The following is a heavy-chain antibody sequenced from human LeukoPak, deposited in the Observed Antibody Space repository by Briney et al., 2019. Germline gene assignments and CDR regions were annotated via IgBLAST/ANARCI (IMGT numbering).Heavy chain of an antibody. CDR1: GFTFSTYW. V-gene: IGHV3-7*01. J-gene: IGHJ6*02. CDR2: IKQDGSEK. Sequence: GGSLRLSCAASGFTFSTYWMSWVRQAPGERLEWVANIKQDGSEKHYVDSVKGRFTISRDNAKNSVYLQMNSLRAEDTAVYYCAGTNGYCSGGKCSEYYYYYGMDVWGQGTTVTVSS. D-gene: IGHD2-15*01. CDR3: AGTNGYCSGGKCSEYYYYYGMDV.